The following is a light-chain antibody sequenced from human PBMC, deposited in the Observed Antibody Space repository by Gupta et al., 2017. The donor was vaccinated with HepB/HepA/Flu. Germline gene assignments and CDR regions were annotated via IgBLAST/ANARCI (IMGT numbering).Light chain of an antibody. CDR2: QDS. Sequence: SYELTQPPSVSVSPGQTASITCSGDELGSKYTYWYQQKPGQSPVLAIYQDSKRPSGIPERFSGSNSGNTATLTISGTQPMDEADYYCQAWDSSTEKIFGGGTKLTVL. V-gene: IGLV3-1*01. CDR1: ELGSKY. J-gene: IGLJ2*01. CDR3: QAWDSSTEKI.